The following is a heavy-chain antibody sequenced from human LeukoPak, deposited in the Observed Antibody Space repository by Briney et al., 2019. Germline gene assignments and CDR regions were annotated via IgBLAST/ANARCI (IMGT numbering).Heavy chain of an antibody. Sequence: PGGSLRLSCAASGFTFSGYDMHWVRQGTGKGLEWVSGIGTTGDTYYPGPVKGRFTTSRENAKNSLYLQMNSLRAGDTAVYYCARASRGVNYALDFWGQGTLVTVSS. CDR3: ARASRGVNYALDF. V-gene: IGHV3-13*04. CDR1: GFTFSGYD. CDR2: IGTTGDT. J-gene: IGHJ4*02. D-gene: IGHD3-3*01.